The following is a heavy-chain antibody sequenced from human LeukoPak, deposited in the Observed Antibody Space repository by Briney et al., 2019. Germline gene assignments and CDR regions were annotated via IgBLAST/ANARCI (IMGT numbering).Heavy chain of an antibody. CDR1: GFSFRSYG. CDR2: IGSDGSKK. J-gene: IGHJ4*02. CDR3: AKEIYYDSSAFFDY. Sequence: GGSLRFSCAASGFSFRSYGIHWVRQAPGKGLEWVAVIGSDGSKKYYADSVKGRFTISRDNSKNTLYLQMNSLRTEDTAMYFCAKEIYYDSSAFFDYWGQGTRVTVSS. V-gene: IGHV3-30*18. D-gene: IGHD3-22*01.